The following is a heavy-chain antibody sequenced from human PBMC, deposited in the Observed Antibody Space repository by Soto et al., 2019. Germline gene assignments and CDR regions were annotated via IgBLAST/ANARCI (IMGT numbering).Heavy chain of an antibody. J-gene: IGHJ4*02. CDR1: GDSISSGDHY. D-gene: IGHD3-16*01. Sequence: SETLSLTGTVSGDSISSGDHYWSWIRQPSGKGLEWIGYIYYNGGTDYNPSLKSRVSIAVDTSKNQYSLKLTSVTAADTAVYYCARGVLWWGQGTLVTVSS. V-gene: IGHV4-30-4*01. CDR3: ARGVLW. CDR2: IYYNGGT.